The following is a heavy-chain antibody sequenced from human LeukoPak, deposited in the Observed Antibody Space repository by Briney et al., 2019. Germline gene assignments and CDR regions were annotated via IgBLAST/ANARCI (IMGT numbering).Heavy chain of an antibody. CDR3: ARSVWEAAAGTHWFDP. Sequence: GGSLRLSCAASGFTFSSYSMNWVRQAPGKGLEWVSSLSSSSSYIYYADSVKGRFTISRDNAKNSLYLQMNSLRAEDTAVYYCARSVWEAAAGTHWFDPWGQGTLVTVSS. J-gene: IGHJ5*02. CDR1: GFTFSSYS. CDR2: LSSSSSYI. D-gene: IGHD6-13*01. V-gene: IGHV3-21*01.